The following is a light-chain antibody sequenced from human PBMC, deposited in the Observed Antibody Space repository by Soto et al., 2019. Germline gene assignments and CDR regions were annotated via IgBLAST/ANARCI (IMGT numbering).Light chain of an antibody. J-gene: IGLJ2*01. CDR3: ATWDDSLSGVV. V-gene: IGLV1-47*02. Sequence: QSALTQPPSASGTPGQRVTISCAGSSSNIETNDIYWHQQLPGSAPKLLIYSNDQRPSGVHDRFSASKSGTSASLAISGLRSEDEAEYFCATWDDSLSGVVFGGGTKLPVL. CDR2: SND. CDR1: SSNIETND.